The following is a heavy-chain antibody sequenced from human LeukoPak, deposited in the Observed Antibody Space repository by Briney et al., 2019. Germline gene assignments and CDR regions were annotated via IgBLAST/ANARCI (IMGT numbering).Heavy chain of an antibody. J-gene: IGHJ4*02. CDR2: INSDGSST. V-gene: IGHV3-74*01. CDR1: GFTFSSYW. D-gene: IGHD3-10*01. Sequence: PGGSLGLSCAASGFTFSSYWMHWVRQAPGKGLVWVSRINSDGSSTSYADSVKGRFTISRDNAKNTLYLQMNSLRAEDTAVYYCARAGSGSYGDHWGQGTLVTVSS. CDR3: ARAGSGSYGDH.